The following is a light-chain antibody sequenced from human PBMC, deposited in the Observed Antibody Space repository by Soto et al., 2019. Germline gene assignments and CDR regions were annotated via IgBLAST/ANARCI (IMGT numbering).Light chain of an antibody. CDR2: CDN. J-gene: IGLJ2*01. V-gene: IGLV1-44*01. CDR1: TPNIGTQT. Sequence: QSVLTQSPSASGTPGQRVSISCSGSTPNIGTQTVNWYQHVPGTAPKRLIYCDNQRPSAVPGRFSGSKSGTSASLAISGLLSEDEADYYCATCDDSLNVVFGGGTKLTVL. CDR3: ATCDDSLNVV.